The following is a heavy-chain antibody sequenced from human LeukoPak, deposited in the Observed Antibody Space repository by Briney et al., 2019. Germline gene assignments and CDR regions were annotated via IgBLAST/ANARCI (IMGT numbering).Heavy chain of an antibody. CDR2: IYHSGST. D-gene: IGHD3-3*01. Sequence: PSGTLSLTCAVSGGSISSSNWWSWVRQPPGKGLEWIGEIYHSGSTNYNPSLKSRVTISVDTSKNQFSLKLSSVTAADTAVYYCASERGAKLGPYYDFWSGYYTSNWFDPWGQGTLVTVSS. J-gene: IGHJ5*02. V-gene: IGHV4-4*02. CDR1: GGSISSSNW. CDR3: ASERGAKLGPYYDFWSGYYTSNWFDP.